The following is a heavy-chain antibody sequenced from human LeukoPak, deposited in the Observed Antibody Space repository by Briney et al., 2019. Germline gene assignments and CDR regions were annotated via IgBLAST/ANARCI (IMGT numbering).Heavy chain of an antibody. CDR2: ISSSSSYI. CDR1: GFTFSSYS. Sequence: PGGSLRLSCAASGFTFSSYSMNSVRQAPGKGLEWVSSISSSSSYIYYADSVKGRFTISRDNAKNSLYLQMNSLRAEDTAVYYCARDRMITIFGVVTLDAFDIWGQGTMVTVSS. D-gene: IGHD3-3*01. J-gene: IGHJ3*02. CDR3: ARDRMITIFGVVTLDAFDI. V-gene: IGHV3-21*01.